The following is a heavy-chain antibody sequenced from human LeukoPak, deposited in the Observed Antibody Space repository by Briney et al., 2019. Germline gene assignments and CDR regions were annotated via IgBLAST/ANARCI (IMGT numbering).Heavy chain of an antibody. Sequence: ASVKLSCKASGYAFTGYYIHWVRHPPGQGLGLMGLINTNSGGTNYAQKFQGRVTMTRDTSISTAYMELSRLRSDDTAVYYCARLVPSYYYYYGMDVWGQGTTVTVSS. V-gene: IGHV1-2*02. CDR1: GYAFTGYY. J-gene: IGHJ6*02. D-gene: IGHD6-13*01. CDR2: INTNSGGT. CDR3: ARLVPSYYYYYGMDV.